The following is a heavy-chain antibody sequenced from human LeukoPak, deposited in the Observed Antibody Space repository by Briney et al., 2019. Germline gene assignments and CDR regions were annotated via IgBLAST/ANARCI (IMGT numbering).Heavy chain of an antibody. CDR2: IYYSGST. D-gene: IGHD3-10*01. J-gene: IGHJ4*02. V-gene: IGHV4-39*07. Sequence: SETLSLTCTVSGGSISSSSYYWGWIRQPPGKGLEWIGSIYYSGSTYYNPSLKSRVTISVDTSKNQFSLMVSFLTAADTAVYYCARDSIGLYGSGKFDSWGQGTLVTVSS. CDR3: ARDSIGLYGSGKFDS. CDR1: GGSISSSSYY.